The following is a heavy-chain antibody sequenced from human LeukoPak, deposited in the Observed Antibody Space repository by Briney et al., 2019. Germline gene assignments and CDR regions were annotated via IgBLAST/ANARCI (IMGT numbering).Heavy chain of an antibody. J-gene: IGHJ4*02. D-gene: IGHD6-13*01. Sequence: SVTVSCTGSGGTFSSYAISWVRQPPGQGLEWVGGSIRIFGTAKYAQKFQGRVTITADASTSTAYMELSSLRSEDTAVYYCASSGYSSSWYYFDDWGQGTLVTVSS. CDR2: SIRIFGTA. V-gene: IGHV1-69*13. CDR1: GGTFSSYA. CDR3: ASSGYSSSWYYFDD.